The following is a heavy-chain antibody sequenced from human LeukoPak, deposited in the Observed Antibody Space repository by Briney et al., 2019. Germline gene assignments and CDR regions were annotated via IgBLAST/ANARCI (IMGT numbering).Heavy chain of an antibody. J-gene: IGHJ5*02. D-gene: IGHD6-13*01. CDR3: ARVLAAAGTLWFDP. CDR1: GGSISSYY. V-gene: IGHV4-4*07. CDR2: IYTSGST. Sequence: SETLSLTCTVSGGSISSYYWSWIRQPAGKGLEWIGRIYTSGSTNYNPSLKSRVTMSVDTSKNQFSLKLSSVTAADTAVYYCARVLAAAGTLWFDPWGQGTLVTVSS.